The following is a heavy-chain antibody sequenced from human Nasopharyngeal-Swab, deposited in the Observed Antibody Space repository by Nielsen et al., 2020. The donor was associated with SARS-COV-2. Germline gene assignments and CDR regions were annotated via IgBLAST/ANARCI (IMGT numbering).Heavy chain of an antibody. Sequence: GGSLRLSCAASGFTFSSYWMSWVRQAPGKGLEWVANIKQDGSEKYYVDSVKGRFTISRANAKNSLYLQMNSLRAEDTAVYYCARDVRIFGVVIITYYYYYYMDVWGKGTTVTVSS. CDR3: ARDVRIFGVVIITYYYYYYMDV. J-gene: IGHJ6*03. D-gene: IGHD3-3*01. V-gene: IGHV3-7*01. CDR1: GFTFSSYW. CDR2: IKQDGSEK.